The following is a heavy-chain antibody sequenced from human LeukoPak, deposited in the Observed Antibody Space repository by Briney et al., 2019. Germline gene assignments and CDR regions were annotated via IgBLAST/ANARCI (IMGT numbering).Heavy chain of an antibody. CDR3: ARDILWRDSSLYYFDY. Sequence: GRSLRLSCAPSGFILSSYGMHWVRPAPGKGLEWVSLIWYDVSNRYYTDSVKGPVTISRDNSKNTRCLQMSTLSAEETRLYYFARDILWRDSSLYYFDYWGQGTLVTGSS. J-gene: IGHJ4*02. V-gene: IGHV3-33*01. D-gene: IGHD3-22*01. CDR1: GFILSSYG. CDR2: IWYDVSNR.